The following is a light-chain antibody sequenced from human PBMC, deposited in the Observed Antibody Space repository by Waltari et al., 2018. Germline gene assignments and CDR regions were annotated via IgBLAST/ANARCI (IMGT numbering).Light chain of an antibody. V-gene: IGKV4-1*01. CDR1: QNLLSRSTNKNY. Sequence: DILMTQTPESLSVSLGGRAPLNCKATQNLLSRSTNKNYLAWYQQKPGQPPKLLFYWASTRESGVPDRFSGSGSGTDFSLTISRLQAEDVAVYYCQIYVSVPETFGQGTKLEI. CDR2: WAS. J-gene: IGKJ2*01. CDR3: QIYVSVPET.